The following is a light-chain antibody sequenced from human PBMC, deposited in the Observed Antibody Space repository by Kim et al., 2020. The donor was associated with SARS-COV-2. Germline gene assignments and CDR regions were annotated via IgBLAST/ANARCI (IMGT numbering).Light chain of an antibody. CDR1: ANDVGGESD. V-gene: IGLV2-14*03. CDR2: DVT. CDR3: SSYTSRSTWV. Sequence: GQSLIVCEVGTANDVGGESDVAWYRHYPGKAPKLMIFDVTKRPSGVSNRFSDSKAGSTASLTISGLQAEDEADYYCSSYTSRSTWVFGGGTQLTVL. J-gene: IGLJ3*02.